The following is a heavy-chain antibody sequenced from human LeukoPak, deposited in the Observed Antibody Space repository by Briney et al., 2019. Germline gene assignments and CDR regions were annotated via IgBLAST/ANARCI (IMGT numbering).Heavy chain of an antibody. D-gene: IGHD2-2*01. CDR1: GYTFTSYY. J-gene: IGHJ4*02. CDR2: INPSGGST. V-gene: IGHV1-46*03. Sequence: ASVKDSCKASGYTFTSYYMHWVRPAPGQGLEWMGIINPSGGSTSYAQKFQGRLTMTRDTSTSTVYMELSSLRSEDTAVYYCARGRCSSTSCYLLDYWGQGTLVTVSS. CDR3: ARGRCSSTSCYLLDY.